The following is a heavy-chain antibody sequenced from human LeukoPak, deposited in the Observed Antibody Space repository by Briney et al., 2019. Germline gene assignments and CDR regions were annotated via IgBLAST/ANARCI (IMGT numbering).Heavy chain of an antibody. V-gene: IGHV1-69*04. J-gene: IGHJ4*02. CDR1: QGLDTSFA. D-gene: IGHD4-23*01. Sequence: SVSASYNPFQGLDTSFAISWVRQAPGQGRGWMGRIIPIFGIVNYAPKFQGRVTITADKSTSTAYMELSSLRSEDTAVYYCARVSGYGGNSALDYWGQGTLVTVSS. CDR3: ARVSGYGGNSALDY. CDR2: IIPIFGIV.